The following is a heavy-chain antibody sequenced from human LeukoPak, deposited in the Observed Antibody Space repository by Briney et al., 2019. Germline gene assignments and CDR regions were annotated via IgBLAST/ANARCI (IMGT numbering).Heavy chain of an antibody. CDR3: ARYYYDSSGYPWGFDI. Sequence: GASVKVSCKASGGTFSSYAISWVRQAPGQGLEWMGRIIPILGIANYAQKFQGRVTITADKSTSTAYMELSSLRSEDTAVYYCARYYYDSSGYPWGFDIWGQGTMVTVSS. CDR1: GGTFSSYA. V-gene: IGHV1-69*04. D-gene: IGHD3-22*01. J-gene: IGHJ3*02. CDR2: IIPILGIA.